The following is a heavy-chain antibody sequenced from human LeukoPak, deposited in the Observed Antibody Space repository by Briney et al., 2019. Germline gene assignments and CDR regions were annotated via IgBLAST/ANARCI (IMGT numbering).Heavy chain of an antibody. J-gene: IGHJ4*02. CDR3: ARAKKGAVAGRGVYYFDY. D-gene: IGHD6-19*01. CDR2: IYTSGST. Sequence: SETLSLTCTVSGGSISSYYWSWIRQPAGKGLEWIGRIYTSGSTNYNPSLKSRVTMSVDTSKNQFSLKLSSVTAADTAVYYCARAKKGAVAGRGVYYFDYWGQGTLVTVSS. V-gene: IGHV4-4*07. CDR1: GGSISSYY.